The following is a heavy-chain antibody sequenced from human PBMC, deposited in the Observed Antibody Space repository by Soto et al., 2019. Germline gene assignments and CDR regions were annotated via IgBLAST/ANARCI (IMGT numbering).Heavy chain of an antibody. V-gene: IGHV4-61*08. CDR1: GDCVSSDAYY. J-gene: IGHJ4*02. CDR2: IYSSGTT. CDR3: ARDIRGFSRAFDY. D-gene: IGHD5-18*01. Sequence: SGTLSRTCSVSGDCVSSDAYYWTWIRQPPGKGLEWIGYIYSSGTTNYNPSLKSRVTISLDTSSNQFSLKLTSVTAADTAVYYCARDIRGFSRAFDYWGQGTLVTVSS.